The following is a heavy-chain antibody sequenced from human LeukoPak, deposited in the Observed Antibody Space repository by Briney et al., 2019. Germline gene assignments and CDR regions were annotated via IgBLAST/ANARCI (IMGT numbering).Heavy chain of an antibody. V-gene: IGHV3-30*04. CDR2: ISYDGSNK. CDR1: GYTFTGYY. CDR3: ARTYSDYYGSGSPTDY. Sequence: SCKASGYTFTGYYMHWVRQAPGKGLEWVAVISYDGSNKYYADSVKGRFTIPRDNSKNTLYLQMNSLRAEDTAVYYCARTYSDYYGSGSPTDYWGQGTLVTVSS. D-gene: IGHD3-10*01. J-gene: IGHJ4*02.